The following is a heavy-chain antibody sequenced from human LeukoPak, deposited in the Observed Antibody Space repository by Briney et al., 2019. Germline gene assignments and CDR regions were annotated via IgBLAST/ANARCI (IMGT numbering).Heavy chain of an antibody. CDR1: DGSIRNYY. CDR3: ASSLKNYDRAAGY. Sequence: SETLCLTCTVSDGSIRNYYWSWIRQPPGKGLEWIGYIYNSGSTNYNPSLKSRVTISADTSKNQFSLRLTSVTAADTGVYYCASSLKNYDRAAGYWGQGTLVTVSS. J-gene: IGHJ4*02. D-gene: IGHD6-13*01. CDR2: IYNSGST. V-gene: IGHV4-59*08.